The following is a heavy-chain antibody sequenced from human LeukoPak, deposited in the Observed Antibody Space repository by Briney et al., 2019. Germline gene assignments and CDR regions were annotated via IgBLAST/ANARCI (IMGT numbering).Heavy chain of an antibody. CDR3: ARTLTLPNWFDP. J-gene: IGHJ5*02. CDR2: INPSGGST. CDR1: GYTFTSYY. D-gene: IGHD2-21*02. Sequence: ASVKVSCKASGYTFTSYYLHWVRQAPGQGLEWMGIINPSGGSTSYAQKFQGRVTMTRDTSTSTVYMELSSLRSEDTAGYYCARTLTLPNWFDPWGQGTLVTVSS. V-gene: IGHV1-46*01.